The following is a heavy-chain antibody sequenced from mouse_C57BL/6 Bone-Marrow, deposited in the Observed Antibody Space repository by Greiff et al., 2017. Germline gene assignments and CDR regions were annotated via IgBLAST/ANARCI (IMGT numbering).Heavy chain of an antibody. CDR1: GYTFTSYG. CDR2: IYPRSGNT. Sequence: QVQLQQSGAELARPGASVKLSCKASGYTFTSYGISWVKQRTGQGLEWIGEIYPRSGNTYYNEKFKGKATLTADTSSNTAYLQLISLKSEDTAVYYCTSIVTTRYYFDYWGQGTTLTVSA. V-gene: IGHV1-81*01. CDR3: TSIVTTRYYFDY. J-gene: IGHJ2*01. D-gene: IGHD2-5*01.